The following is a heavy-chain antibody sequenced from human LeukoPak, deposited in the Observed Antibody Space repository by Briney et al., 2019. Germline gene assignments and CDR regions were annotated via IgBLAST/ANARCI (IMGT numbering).Heavy chain of an antibody. D-gene: IGHD3/OR15-3a*01. CDR2: MNPDSGGT. CDR3: ARIMEYYDFTPRGFDI. J-gene: IGHJ3*02. V-gene: IGHV1-2*02. Sequence: ASVKVSCKASGYTFIGHYIHWVRQAPGQGPEWMGWMNPDSGGTNYAQKFQDRVTMNRDTSITTAYMELSRLTSDDTAIYYCARIMEYYDFTPRGFDIWGQGTMVAVSS. CDR1: GYTFIGHY.